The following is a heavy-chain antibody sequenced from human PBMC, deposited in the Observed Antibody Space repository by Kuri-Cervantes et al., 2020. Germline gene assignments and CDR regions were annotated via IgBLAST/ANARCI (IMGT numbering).Heavy chain of an antibody. CDR1: GFSLTTDGVG. CDR3: AHRRRRSSGWFSLDY. D-gene: IGHD6-19*01. CDR2: IYWDDDK. J-gene: IGHJ4*02. V-gene: IGHV2-5*02. Sequence: SGPTLVKPPQTLTLTCTFSGFSLTTDGVGVGWIRQPPGKALEWLALIYWDDDKHYSPSLKNRVSITRDTSKNQVVLTMTNMDPVDTGTYYCAHRRRRSSGWFSLDYWGQGTLVTVSS.